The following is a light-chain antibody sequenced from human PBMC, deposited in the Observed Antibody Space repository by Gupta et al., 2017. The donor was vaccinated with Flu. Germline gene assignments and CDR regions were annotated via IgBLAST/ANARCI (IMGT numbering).Light chain of an antibody. CDR3: QALDSSTVV. V-gene: IGLV3-1*01. J-gene: IGLJ2*01. CDR1: KLGDKY. CDR2: QDS. Sequence: SYALTQPASVAVSPRQTASSTCSGDKLGDKYACWYQQKPGQSPVLVIYQDSKRPAGIPERFAGSNSGNTATLTISGTQAMDEADYYCQALDSSTVVFGGGTKLTGL.